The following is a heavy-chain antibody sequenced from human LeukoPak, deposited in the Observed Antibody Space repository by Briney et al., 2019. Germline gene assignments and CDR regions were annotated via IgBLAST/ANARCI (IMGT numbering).Heavy chain of an antibody. CDR2: IWYDRSNQ. J-gene: IGHJ4*02. CDR1: GFTFSRFG. V-gene: IGHV3-33*01. Sequence: GGSLRLSCAASGFTFSRFGMHWVRQAPGKGLEWVAVIWYDRSNQYYADSVKGRFTISRDNSKNTLYLEMNSLRAEDTAVYYCARDYYYDSSGYWDYYFDGWGKVAMVSV. CDR3: ARDYYYDSSGYWDYYFDG. D-gene: IGHD3-22*01.